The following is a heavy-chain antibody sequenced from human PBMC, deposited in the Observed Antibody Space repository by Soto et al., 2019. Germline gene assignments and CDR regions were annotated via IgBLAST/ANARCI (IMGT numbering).Heavy chain of an antibody. CDR3: VRDGTKTLRDWFDP. V-gene: IGHV4-38-2*01. CDR2: MYHSGNT. Sequence: SETLSLTCAVSGYSISSGYYWGWIRQPPGKGLQWIGNMYHSGNTYYNPSLKSRVTISVDTSKKQFSLKLRSVTAADTAVYYCVRDGTKTLRDWFDPWGQGISVTVSS. D-gene: IGHD1-1*01. CDR1: GYSISSGYY. J-gene: IGHJ5*02.